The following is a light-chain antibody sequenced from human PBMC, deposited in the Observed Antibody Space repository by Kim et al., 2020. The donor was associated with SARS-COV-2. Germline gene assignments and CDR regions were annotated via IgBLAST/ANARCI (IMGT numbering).Light chain of an antibody. J-gene: IGLJ1*01. CDR3: SSYTSSSPFV. Sequence: GQSITISCTGTSRDVGGYNYVSWYQQHPGKAPKLMIYDVSKRPSGVSNRFSGSKSGNTASLTISGLQAEDEADYYCSSYTSSSPFVFGTGTKVTVL. V-gene: IGLV2-14*04. CDR2: DVS. CDR1: SRDVGGYNY.